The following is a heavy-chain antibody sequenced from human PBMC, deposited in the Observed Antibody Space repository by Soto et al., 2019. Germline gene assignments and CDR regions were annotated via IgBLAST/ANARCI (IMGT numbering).Heavy chain of an antibody. CDR1: GGSISSSPYF. J-gene: IGHJ4*02. D-gene: IGHD3-9*01. CDR3: ARLGERFFDWYPC. CDR2: IYYTGST. V-gene: IGHV4-39*01. Sequence: SETLSLTCTVSGGSISSSPYFWGWIRQPPGKGLEWIGSIYYTGSTYYNPSLKSRVSISVDTSKNQFSLKLNSVTAADTALYYCARLGERFFDWYPCWGQGTLVTVSS.